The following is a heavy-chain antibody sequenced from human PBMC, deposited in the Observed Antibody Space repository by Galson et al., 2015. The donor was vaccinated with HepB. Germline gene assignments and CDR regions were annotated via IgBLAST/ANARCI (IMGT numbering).Heavy chain of an antibody. CDR1: GFTVSSNY. V-gene: IGHV3-66*01. CDR3: ATLGMGAPIYYYYYGMDV. D-gene: IGHD3-16*01. CDR2: IYSGGFT. J-gene: IGHJ6*02. Sequence: SLRLSCAASGFTVSSNYMSWVRQAPGKGLEWVSVIYSGGFTYYADSVKGRFTISRDNSKNTLYLQMNSMRAEDTAVYYCATLGMGAPIYYYYYGMDVWGQGTTVTASS.